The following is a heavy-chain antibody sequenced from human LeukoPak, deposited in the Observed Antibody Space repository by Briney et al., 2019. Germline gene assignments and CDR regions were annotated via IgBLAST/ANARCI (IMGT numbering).Heavy chain of an antibody. D-gene: IGHD6-13*01. CDR3: ARDQQPVASNWFDP. V-gene: IGHV1-2*02. J-gene: IGHJ5*02. CDR1: GYTFTGYY. CDR2: INPNSGGT. Sequence: GASVKVSCKASGYTFTGYYMHWVRQAPGQGLEWMGWINPNSGGTNYAQKFQGRVTMTRDTSISTAYMELSRLRSDDTAVYYCARDQQPVASNWFDPWGQGTLVTVSS.